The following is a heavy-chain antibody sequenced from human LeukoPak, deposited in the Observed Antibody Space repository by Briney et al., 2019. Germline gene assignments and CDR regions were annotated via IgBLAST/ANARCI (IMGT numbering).Heavy chain of an antibody. CDR2: IYYTGST. CDR1: GGSISSSSYY. Sequence: SETLSLTCTVSGGSISSSSYYWGWIRQPPGKGQEWIGSIYYTGSTYYNPSLKSRVTISVDTSKNQFSLKLSSGTAADTAVYYCARINRYYYSYMDVWGKGTTVTISS. D-gene: IGHD3-16*02. CDR3: ARINRYYYSYMDV. V-gene: IGHV4-39*01. J-gene: IGHJ6*03.